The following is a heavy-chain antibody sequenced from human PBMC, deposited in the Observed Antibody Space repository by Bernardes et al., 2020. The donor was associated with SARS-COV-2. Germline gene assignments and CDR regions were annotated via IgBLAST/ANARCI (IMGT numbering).Heavy chain of an antibody. CDR2: ISSSGNTI. V-gene: IGHV3-11*01. D-gene: IGHD5-12*01. CDR1: RLTISDFF. Sequence: GGSLRLSCAASRLTISDFFMSWIRQSPGKGLEWVAYISSSGNTIYYADSVKGRFTISRDTAKNSLYLQMNSLRAEDTAVYYCARDEYGGSLPFDYWGQGTPVTVSS. J-gene: IGHJ4*02. CDR3: ARDEYGGSLPFDY.